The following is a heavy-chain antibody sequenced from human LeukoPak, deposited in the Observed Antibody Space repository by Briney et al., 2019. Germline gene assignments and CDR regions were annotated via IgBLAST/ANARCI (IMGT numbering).Heavy chain of an antibody. CDR2: MNPNSGNT. CDR1: GYTFTSYD. D-gene: IGHD2-21*01. J-gene: IGHJ3*02. Sequence: ASVKVSCKASGYTFTSYDINWVRQANGQGLEWMGWMNPNSGNTGYAQKFQGRVTMTRNTSISTAYMELSSLRSEDTAVYYCARGILSSGAFDIWGQGTMVTVSS. CDR3: ARGILSSGAFDI. V-gene: IGHV1-8*01.